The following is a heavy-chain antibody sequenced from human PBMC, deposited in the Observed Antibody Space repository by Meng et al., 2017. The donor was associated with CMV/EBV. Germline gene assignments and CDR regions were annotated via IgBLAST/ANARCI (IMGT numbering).Heavy chain of an antibody. CDR3: ARFARSTSHYWYFDL. Sequence: SVKVSCKASGGTFSSYAISWVRQAPGQGLEWMGGIIPIFGTANYAQKFQGRVTITADKSTSTAYMELSSLRSEDTAVYYCARFARSTSHYWYFDLWGRGTLVTVSS. J-gene: IGHJ2*01. D-gene: IGHD2-2*01. CDR1: GGTFSSYA. CDR2: IIPIFGTA. V-gene: IGHV1-69*06.